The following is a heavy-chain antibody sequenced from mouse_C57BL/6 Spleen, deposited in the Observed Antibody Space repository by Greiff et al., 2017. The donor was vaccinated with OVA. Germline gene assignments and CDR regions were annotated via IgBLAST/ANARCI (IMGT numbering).Heavy chain of an antibody. CDR1: GYTFTDYY. CDR3: ARWDYYGSSPAWFAY. Sequence: EVKLQQSGPELVKPGASVKISCKASGYTFTDYYMNWVKQSHGKSLEWIGDINPNNGGTSYNQKFKGKATLTVDKSSSTAYMELRSLTSEDSAVYYCARWDYYGSSPAWFAYWGQGTLVTVSA. D-gene: IGHD1-1*01. J-gene: IGHJ3*01. CDR2: INPNNGGT. V-gene: IGHV1-26*01.